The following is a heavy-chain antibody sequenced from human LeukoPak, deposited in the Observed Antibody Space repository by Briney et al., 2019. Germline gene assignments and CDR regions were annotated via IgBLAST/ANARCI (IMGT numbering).Heavy chain of an antibody. CDR2: INHSGST. CDR1: GGSFSGYY. V-gene: IGHV4-34*01. Sequence: SETLSLTCAVYGGSFSGYYWSWIRQPPGKGLEWIGEINHSGSTNYNPSLKSRVTISVDTSKNQFSLKLSSVTAADTAVYYCARLVSGSNWYFFDYWGQGTLVTVSS. CDR3: ARLVSGSNWYFFDY. D-gene: IGHD6-13*01. J-gene: IGHJ4*02.